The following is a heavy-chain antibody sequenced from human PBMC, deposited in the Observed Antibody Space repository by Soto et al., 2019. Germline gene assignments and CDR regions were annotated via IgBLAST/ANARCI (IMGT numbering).Heavy chain of an antibody. J-gene: IGHJ5*02. V-gene: IGHV4-34*01. CDR3: ARGPRLAARGIRFDP. D-gene: IGHD6-6*01. CDR2: INHSGST. Sequence: SETLSLTCAVYGGSFSGYYWSWIRQPPGKGLEWIGEINHSGSTNYNPSLKSRVTISVDTSKNQFSLKLSSVTAADTAVYYCARGPRLAARGIRFDPWGQGTLVTVSS. CDR1: GGSFSGYY.